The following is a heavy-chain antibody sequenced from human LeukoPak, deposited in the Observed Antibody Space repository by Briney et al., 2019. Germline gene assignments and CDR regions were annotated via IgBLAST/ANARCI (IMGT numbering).Heavy chain of an antibody. CDR1: GFRFTSYW. CDR3: ATLDTATLNAFDI. CDR2: IDPSDSYT. Sequence: GESLMISCKGSGFRFTSYWISWVRQMPGKGLEWMGRIDPSDSYTNYSPSFQGHVTISADKSISTAYLQWSSLKASDTAMYYCATLDTATLNAFDIWGQGTMVTVSS. J-gene: IGHJ3*02. V-gene: IGHV5-10-1*01. D-gene: IGHD5-18*01.